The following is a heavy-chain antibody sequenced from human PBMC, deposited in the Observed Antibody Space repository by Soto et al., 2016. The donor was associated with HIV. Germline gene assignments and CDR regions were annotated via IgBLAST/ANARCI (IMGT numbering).Heavy chain of an antibody. V-gene: IGHV3-23*01. CDR2: ISGSGAIT. Sequence: LDYGGGLVKPGGPVRLSCRASGFTFNDYAMTWVRQAPGKGLEWVSTISGSGAITYYTDSVKGRFTISRDSSKNTVFLHMTSLRADDTAVYYCAKDKNSGSYGIYFDSRGLGTLVIVSS. CDR1: GFTFNDYA. D-gene: IGHD1-26*01. CDR3: AKDKNSGSYGIYFDS. J-gene: IGHJ4*02.